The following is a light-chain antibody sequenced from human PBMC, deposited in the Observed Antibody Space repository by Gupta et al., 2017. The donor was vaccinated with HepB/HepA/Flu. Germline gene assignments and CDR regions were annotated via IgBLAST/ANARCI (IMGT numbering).Light chain of an antibody. CDR2: DAS. V-gene: IGKV1-33*01. CDR3: QQVDVVPFT. J-gene: IGKJ3*01. CDR1: QDIRNY. Sequence: DIQMTQSPSSLSASIGDRVTITCQASQDIRNYLNWYQQKPGKAPKLLIYDASNLETGVPSRFSGSGSGTQFTFTISSLQPEDFATYYCQQVDVVPFTFGHGTKVDFK.